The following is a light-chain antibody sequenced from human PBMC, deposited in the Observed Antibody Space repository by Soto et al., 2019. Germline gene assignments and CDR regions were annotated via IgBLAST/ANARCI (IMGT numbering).Light chain of an antibody. CDR3: CSYAGTSYV. V-gene: IGLV2-23*01. CDR2: EGS. CDR1: SSDVGSYNL. Sequence: QSALTQPASVSGSPGQSITISCTGTSSDVGSYNLVSWYQQHPGKAPKLMIYEGSKRPSGVSNRFSGSKSGNTASLTISGLQAEDEADYYCCSYAGTSYVFGTGIKVTVL. J-gene: IGLJ1*01.